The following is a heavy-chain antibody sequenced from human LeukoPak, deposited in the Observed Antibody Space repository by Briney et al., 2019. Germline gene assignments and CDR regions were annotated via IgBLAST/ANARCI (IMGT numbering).Heavy chain of an antibody. D-gene: IGHD3-22*01. CDR2: IYYSGST. V-gene: IGHV4-59*06. J-gene: IGHJ4*02. Sequence: SSETLSLTCTVSGGFISSYYWSWIRQPPGKGLEWIGYIYYSGSTYYNPSLKSRVTISVDTSKNQFSLKLSSVTAADTAVYYCAVCYDSSGYFDYWGQGTLVTVSS. CDR1: GGFISSYY. CDR3: AVCYDSSGYFDY.